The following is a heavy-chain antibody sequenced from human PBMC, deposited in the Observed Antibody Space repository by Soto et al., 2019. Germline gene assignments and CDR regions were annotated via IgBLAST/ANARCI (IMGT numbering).Heavy chain of an antibody. CDR1: GDSISSHY. CDR2: IHYSGIT. V-gene: IGHV4-59*08. Sequence: QVQLQESGPRLVKPSETLSLTCTVSGDSISSHYWSWVRQPPGKGLECIGYIHYSGITIYNPSLKGRGTISLDTSKNQFSLKLTSVTAADTAVYYCARLPNSGTHPPFDYWGQGTLVTVSS. CDR3: ARLPNSGTHPPFDY. D-gene: IGHD1-26*01. J-gene: IGHJ4*02.